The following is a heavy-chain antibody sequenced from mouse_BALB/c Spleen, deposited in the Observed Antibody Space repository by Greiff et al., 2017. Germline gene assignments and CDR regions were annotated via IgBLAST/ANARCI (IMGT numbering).Heavy chain of an antibody. CDR1: GFNIKDTY. CDR2: IDPANVNT. D-gene: IGHD2-4*01. J-gene: IGHJ3*01. V-gene: IGHV14-3*02. Sequence: EVQLQQSGAELVKPGASVKLSCTASGFNIKDTYMHWVKQRPEQGLEWIGRIDPANVNTKYDPKFQGKATITADTSSNTAYLQLSSLTSEYTAVYDCARSGDYDGLAYWGQGTLVTVSA. CDR3: ARSGDYDGLAY.